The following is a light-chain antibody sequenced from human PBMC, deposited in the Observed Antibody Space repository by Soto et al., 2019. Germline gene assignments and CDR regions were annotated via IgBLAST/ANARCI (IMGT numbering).Light chain of an antibody. CDR1: SSDVGGYNY. Sequence: QSALTQAASVSGSPGQSITISCTGTSSDVGGYNYVCWYQQHPGKAPKLIIYEVTNRPSGVSNRFSASKSGNTASLSISGLQAEDEADYYCSSYTSSGTVVFGGGTKLTVL. J-gene: IGLJ2*01. CDR3: SSYTSSGTVV. CDR2: EVT. V-gene: IGLV2-14*03.